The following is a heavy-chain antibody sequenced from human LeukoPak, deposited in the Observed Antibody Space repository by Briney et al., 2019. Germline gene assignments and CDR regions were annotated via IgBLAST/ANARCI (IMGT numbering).Heavy chain of an antibody. D-gene: IGHD1-26*01. J-gene: IGHJ4*02. V-gene: IGHV4-59*01. Sequence: SETLSLTCTVSGGSISNYYWNWIRQPPGKGLEWIGYIYYSGTTNYNPSLKSRVSMSVDTSKNQFSLKLSSVTAADTAVYYCARGRGVGATALDYWGQGTLVTVSS. CDR2: IYYSGTT. CDR1: GGSISNYY. CDR3: ARGRGVGATALDY.